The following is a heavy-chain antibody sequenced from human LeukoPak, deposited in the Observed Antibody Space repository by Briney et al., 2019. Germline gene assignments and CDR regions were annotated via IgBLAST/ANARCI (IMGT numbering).Heavy chain of an antibody. V-gene: IGHV4-4*02. J-gene: IGHJ4*02. CDR3: ARSGSYPDPPAC. CDR1: GGSISSSNW. D-gene: IGHD3-10*01. CDR2: IYHSGST. Sequence: PSETLSLTCAVSGGSISSSNWWSWVRQPPGKGLEWIGEIYHSGSTNYNPSLKSRVTISVDTSKNQFSLKLSSVTAADTAVYYCARSGSYPDPPACWGQGTLVTVSS.